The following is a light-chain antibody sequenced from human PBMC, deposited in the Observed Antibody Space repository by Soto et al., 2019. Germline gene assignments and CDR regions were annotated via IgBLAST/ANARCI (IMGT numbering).Light chain of an antibody. Sequence: DIQLTQSPSAVSASVGDRVTITCRASQSISSWLAWYQQKPGRAPKLLIYNASFLEYGVPSRFSGSGSGTEFTLNISRLEADDVGVYYCQQYNWFPVTFGGGTKVDIK. CDR2: NAS. J-gene: IGKJ4*01. V-gene: IGKV1-5*01. CDR1: QSISSW. CDR3: QQYNWFPVT.